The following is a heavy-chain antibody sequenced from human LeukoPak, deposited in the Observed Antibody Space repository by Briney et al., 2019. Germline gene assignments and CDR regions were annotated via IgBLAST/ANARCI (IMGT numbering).Heavy chain of an antibody. CDR2: INPNSGDT. CDR3: ARYYYDSSGSFHY. D-gene: IGHD3-22*01. J-gene: IGHJ4*02. V-gene: IGHV1-2*02. CDR1: GYTFTGYY. Sequence: ASVKVSCKASGYTFTGYYMYWVRQAPGQGLEWMGWINPNSGDTNYAQKFQGRVTMTRDTSISTAYMELSRLRSDDTAVYYCARYYYDSSGSFHYWGQGTLVTVSS.